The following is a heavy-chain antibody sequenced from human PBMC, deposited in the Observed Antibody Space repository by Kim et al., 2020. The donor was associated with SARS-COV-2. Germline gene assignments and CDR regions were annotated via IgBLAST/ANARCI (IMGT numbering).Heavy chain of an antibody. CDR3: GKRGTASSWNPTQD. CDR1: GFTLSSCA. D-gene: IGHD1-1*01. CDR2: IYSDGST. Sequence: GGSLRLSCAVSGFTLSSCAMSWVRQAPGKGLEWVSAIYSDGSTHYADSVKGRSTISRDISTNTLFLQMNSLRVGDTAIYYCGKRGTASSWNPTQDWGQGTLVTVSS. V-gene: IGHV3-23*01. J-gene: IGHJ4*02.